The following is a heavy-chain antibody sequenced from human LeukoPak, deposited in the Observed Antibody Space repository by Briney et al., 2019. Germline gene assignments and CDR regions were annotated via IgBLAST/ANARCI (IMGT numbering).Heavy chain of an antibody. V-gene: IGHV3-7*01. J-gene: IGHJ3*02. CDR2: MKGDGSVK. CDR1: GFTFSIYW. CDR3: ARWDAYCSGGRCYSGDFAFDI. Sequence: GGSLRPSCAAPGFTFSIYWMSWVRQAPGKGLEWVASMKGDGSVKHFLDSVEGRFTISRDNAKNSLYLQMNSLRAEDTAVYYCARWDAYCSGGRCYSGDFAFDIWGQGTMVTVSS. D-gene: IGHD2-15*01.